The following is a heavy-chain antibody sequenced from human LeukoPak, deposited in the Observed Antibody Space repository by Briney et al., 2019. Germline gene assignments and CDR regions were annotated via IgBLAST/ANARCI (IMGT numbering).Heavy chain of an antibody. CDR3: ASYDSSGQKYFQH. V-gene: IGHV1-46*01. CDR1: GFTLTNFF. CDR2: IIPILGIA. J-gene: IGHJ1*01. Sequence: ASVKVSCKASGFTLTNFFMHWVRQAPGQGPEWMGRIIPILGIANYAQKFQGRVTMTRDTSTSTVYMELSSLRSEDTAVYYCASYDSSGQKYFQHWGQGTLVTVSS. D-gene: IGHD3-22*01.